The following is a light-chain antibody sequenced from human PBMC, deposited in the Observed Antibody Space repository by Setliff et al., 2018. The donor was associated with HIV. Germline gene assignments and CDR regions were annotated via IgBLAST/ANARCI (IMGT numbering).Light chain of an antibody. Sequence: DIQMTQSPSSLSASVGDRVTITCRASQTITNHLNWYQQTPGRAPKLLIYATSTLQSGVPSRFSAGGSGTDFTLTISSLQPEDLGTYFCQQSYTTLGTFGQGTKVDIK. CDR2: ATS. CDR3: QQSYTTLGT. CDR1: QTITNH. V-gene: IGKV1-39*01. J-gene: IGKJ1*01.